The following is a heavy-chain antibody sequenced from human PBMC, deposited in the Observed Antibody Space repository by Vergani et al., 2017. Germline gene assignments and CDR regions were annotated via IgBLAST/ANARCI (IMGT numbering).Heavy chain of an antibody. D-gene: IGHD1-1*01. V-gene: IGHV3-23*01. CDR2: ISGGGGST. CDR1: GFTFSSYA. Sequence: EVQLLESGGGLVQPGGSLRLSCAASGFTFSSYAMNWVRQAPGKGLEWVSRISGGGGSTYYADSVKGRFTISRDNSKNTLYLQMNSLRAEDTAVYYCAKDETQNGYYFDYWGQGTLVTVSS. CDR3: AKDETQNGYYFDY. J-gene: IGHJ4*02.